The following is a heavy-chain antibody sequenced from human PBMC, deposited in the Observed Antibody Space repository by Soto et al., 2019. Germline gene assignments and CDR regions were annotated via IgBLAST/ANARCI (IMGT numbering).Heavy chain of an antibody. J-gene: IGHJ6*03. V-gene: IGHV3-13*01. D-gene: IGHD2-2*01. CDR1: GFTFSSYD. CDR3: ARVAVVPAAMFPDYYYYMDV. Sequence: GGSLRLSCAASGFTFSSYDMHWVRQATGKGLEWVSAIGTAGDTYYPGSVKGRFTISRENAKNSLYLQMNSLRAGDTAVYYCARVAVVPAAMFPDYYYYMDVWGKGTTVTVSS. CDR2: IGTAGDT.